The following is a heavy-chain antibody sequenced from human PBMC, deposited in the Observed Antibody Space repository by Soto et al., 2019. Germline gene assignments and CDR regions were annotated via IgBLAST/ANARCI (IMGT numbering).Heavy chain of an antibody. CDR2: INYSGST. Sequence: SETLSLTCTVSGGSISSSIYYWGWIRQPPGKGLEWIGSINYSGSTYYNPSLKSRVTMSVDTSKNQFSLKLTSVTAVDTAVYYCARDLIGWFDPWGQGTLVTVSS. J-gene: IGHJ5*02. CDR3: ARDLIGWFDP. CDR1: GGSISSSIYY. V-gene: IGHV4-39*07.